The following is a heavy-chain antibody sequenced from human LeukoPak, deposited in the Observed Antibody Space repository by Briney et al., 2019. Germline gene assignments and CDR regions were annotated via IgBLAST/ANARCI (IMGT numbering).Heavy chain of an antibody. V-gene: IGHV3-53*01. Sequence: GGSLRLSCAASGFTVSSNYMSWVRQAPGKGLEWVSVIYSGGSTYYADSVKGRFTISRDNSKNTLYLQMNSLRAEDTAVYYCARDGPTSGDDAFDIWGQGTIVTVSS. CDR2: IYSGGST. D-gene: IGHD3-10*01. CDR1: GFTVSSNY. J-gene: IGHJ3*02. CDR3: ARDGPTSGDDAFDI.